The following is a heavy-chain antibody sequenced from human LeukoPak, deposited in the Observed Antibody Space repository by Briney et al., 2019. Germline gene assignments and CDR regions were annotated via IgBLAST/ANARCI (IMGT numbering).Heavy chain of an antibody. D-gene: IGHD6-19*01. J-gene: IGHJ4*02. CDR3: ARDLKMGYSSGRYSWGTGSSNDY. Sequence: GASVKVSCKASGYTFTSYGISWVRQAPGQGLEWMGIINPSGGSTSYAQKFQGRVTMTTDTSTSTVYMELRSLRSDDTAVYYCARDLKMGYSSGRYSWGTGSSNDYWGQGTLVTVSS. V-gene: IGHV1-18*01. CDR1: GYTFTSYG. CDR2: INPSGGST.